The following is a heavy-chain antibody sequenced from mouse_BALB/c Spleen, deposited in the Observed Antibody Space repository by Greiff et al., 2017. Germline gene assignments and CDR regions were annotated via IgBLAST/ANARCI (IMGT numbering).Heavy chain of an antibody. V-gene: IGHV1-63*02. CDR3: ARGNYYGSSCMDY. CDR1: GYTFINYW. D-gene: IGHD1-1*01. J-gene: IGHJ4*01. Sequence: VQLQQSGAELVRPGTSVKISCKASGYTFINYWLGWVKQRPGHGLEWIGDIYPGGGYTNYNEKFKGKATLTADTSSSTAYMQLSSLTSEDSAVYFCARGNYYGSSCMDYWGQGTSVTVSS. CDR2: IYPGGGYT.